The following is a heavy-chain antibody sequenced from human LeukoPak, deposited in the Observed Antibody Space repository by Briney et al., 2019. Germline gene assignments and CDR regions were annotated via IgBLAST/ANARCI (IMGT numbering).Heavy chain of an antibody. V-gene: IGHV1-69*13. CDR2: IIPIFGTA. D-gene: IGHD6-13*01. J-gene: IGHJ4*02. CDR3: ATQGRGEQLVEYYFDY. CDR1: GGTFSSYA. Sequence: SVKVSCKASGGTFSSYAISWVRQAPGQGLEWMGGIIPIFGTANYAQKFQGRVTITADESTSTAYMERSSLRSEDTVVYYCATQGRGEQLVEYYFDYWGQGTLVTVSS.